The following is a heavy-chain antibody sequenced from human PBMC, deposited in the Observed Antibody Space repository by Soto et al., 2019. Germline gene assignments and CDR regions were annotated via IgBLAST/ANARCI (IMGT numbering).Heavy chain of an antibody. D-gene: IGHD3-10*01. CDR1: GYRFTSYW. J-gene: IGHJ4*02. CDR3: ARHSGGSGSYYNDH. V-gene: IGHV5-51*01. CDR2: IYPGDSDT. Sequence: PGETLKISCKGSGYRFTSYWIGWVRQMHKKDLERMGIIYPGDSDTRYSPSFQGQVTISADKSISTAYLQWSSLKALDSAMYYCARHSGGSGSYYNDHWGQGTLVTVSS.